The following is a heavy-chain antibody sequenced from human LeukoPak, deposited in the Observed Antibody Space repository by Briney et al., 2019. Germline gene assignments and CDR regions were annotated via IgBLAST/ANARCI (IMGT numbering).Heavy chain of an antibody. CDR3: ARGLRFGELFGSVFGY. Sequence: PSETLSLTCTVSGGSISSYYWSWIRQPPGKGLEWIGYIYYSGSTNYNPSLKSRVTISVDTSKNQFSLKLSSVTAADTAVYYCARGLRFGELFGSVFGYWGQGTLVTVSS. D-gene: IGHD3-10*01. V-gene: IGHV4-59*01. CDR2: IYYSGST. CDR1: GGSISSYY. J-gene: IGHJ4*02.